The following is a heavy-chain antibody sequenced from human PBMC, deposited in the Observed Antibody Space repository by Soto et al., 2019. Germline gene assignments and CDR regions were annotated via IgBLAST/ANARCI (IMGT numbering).Heavy chain of an antibody. CDR3: AHSSWLAAFDY. CDR2: IYWDDDK. V-gene: IGHV2-5*02. J-gene: IGHJ4*02. Sequence: QITLKESGPTLVKPTQTLTLTCTFSGFSLSTSGVGVGWIRQPPGKALEWLALIYWDDDKRYSPSLKSRLTITKDNSKNQVVITMTNMDPVDTATSYCAHSSWLAAFDYWGQGTLVTVSS. CDR1: GFSLSTSGVG. D-gene: IGHD6-19*01.